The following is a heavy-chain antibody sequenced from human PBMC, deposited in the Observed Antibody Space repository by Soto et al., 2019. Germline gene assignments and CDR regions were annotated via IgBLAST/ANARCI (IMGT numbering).Heavy chain of an antibody. CDR3: AKEAGGGAALVTSYFDY. Sequence: EVQLLESGGGLVQPGGSLRLSCAASGITFSNYVLSWVRQAPGKGLEWVSSISGSGTSTYYADSVKGRFSISRDTSKSTLYLHMSSLRADDTGIYYCAKEAGGGAALVTSYFDYWGQGTLVTVSS. V-gene: IGHV3-23*01. CDR1: GITFSNYV. J-gene: IGHJ4*02. CDR2: ISGSGTST. D-gene: IGHD5-18*01.